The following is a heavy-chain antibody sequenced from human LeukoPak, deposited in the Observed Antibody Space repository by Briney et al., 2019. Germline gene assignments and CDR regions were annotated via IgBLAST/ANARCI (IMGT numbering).Heavy chain of an antibody. CDR3: ARVVVVPAAITYYYYYYYMDV. D-gene: IGHD2-2*01. CDR1: GGSISSYY. Sequence: SETLSLTCTVSGGSISSYYWSWIRQPAGKGLEWIGRIYTSGSTNYNPSLKSRVTMSVDTSKNQFSLKLSSVTAADTAVYYCARVVVVPAAITYYYYYYYMDVWGKGTTVTVSS. CDR2: IYTSGST. J-gene: IGHJ6*03. V-gene: IGHV4-4*07.